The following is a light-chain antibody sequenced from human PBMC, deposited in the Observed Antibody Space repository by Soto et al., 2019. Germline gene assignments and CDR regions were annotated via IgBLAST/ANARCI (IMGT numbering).Light chain of an antibody. CDR1: QSVSSN. Sequence: EIVLTQSPATLPVSLGERATLXXRASQSVSSNLAWYQQKPGQAPRXVIYGASTRATGIPARFSGSGSGTEFTLTISSLQSEDFAVYYCQQYENWPLTFGGGTKVDIK. CDR2: GAS. V-gene: IGKV3-15*01. CDR3: QQYENWPLT. J-gene: IGKJ4*01.